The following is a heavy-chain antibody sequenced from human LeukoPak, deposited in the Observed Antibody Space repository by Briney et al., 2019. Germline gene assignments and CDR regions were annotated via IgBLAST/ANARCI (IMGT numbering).Heavy chain of an antibody. CDR3: ATLPAGLVYQGFEY. V-gene: IGHV1-24*01. CDR1: GYTLTELS. J-gene: IGHJ4*02. Sequence: GASVKVSCKVSGYTLTELSMHWVRQAPGKGLEWMGGFDPEDGETICAQKFQGRVTMTGDTSTDTAYMELSSLRSEDTAVYYCATLPAGLVYQGFEYWGQGTLVAVSS. D-gene: IGHD6-13*01. CDR2: FDPEDGET.